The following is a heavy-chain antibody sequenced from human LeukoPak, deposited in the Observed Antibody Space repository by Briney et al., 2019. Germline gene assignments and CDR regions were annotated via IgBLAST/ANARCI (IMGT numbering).Heavy chain of an antibody. CDR2: IRSDGSNT. CDR1: GFTFSSYG. D-gene: IGHD6-6*01. Sequence: GGSLRLSCAASGFTFSSYGMHWVRQAPGKGLEWVAFIRSDGSNTYYADSVKGRFTISRDNSKNSLYLQMNSLTAEDTAVYYCARESFAARWDWGQGTLVTVSS. J-gene: IGHJ4*02. CDR3: ARESFAARWD. V-gene: IGHV3-30*02.